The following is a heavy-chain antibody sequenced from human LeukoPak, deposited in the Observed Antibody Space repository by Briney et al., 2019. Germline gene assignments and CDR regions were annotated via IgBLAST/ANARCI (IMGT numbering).Heavy chain of an antibody. J-gene: IGHJ4*02. CDR3: AKVSSYLDGSGVTTYYFDS. D-gene: IGHD3-22*01. Sequence: GGSLRLSCEASGFTFSSYIMSWVRQAPGKGLERVSAITGSGDHTYHADSVKGWFTISRDNSKNTLFLQMKSLGAEDTAIYYCAKVSSYLDGSGVTTYYFDSWGQGTLVTVST. CDR2: ITGSGDHT. CDR1: GFTFSSYI. V-gene: IGHV3-23*01.